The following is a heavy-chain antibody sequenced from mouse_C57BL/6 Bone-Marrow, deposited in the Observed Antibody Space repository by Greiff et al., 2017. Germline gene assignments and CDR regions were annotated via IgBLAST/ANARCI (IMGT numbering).Heavy chain of an antibody. V-gene: IGHV5-15*01. CDR3: ARYDYDGDAMDY. Sequence: EVQLVESGGGLVQPGGSLKLSCAASGFTFSDYGMAWVRQAPRKGPEWVAFISNLAYSISYADTVTGRFTISRENAKNTLYLEMSSLRSEDTAMYYCARYDYDGDAMDYWGQGTSVTVSS. CDR2: ISNLAYSI. J-gene: IGHJ4*01. D-gene: IGHD2-4*01. CDR1: GFTFSDYG.